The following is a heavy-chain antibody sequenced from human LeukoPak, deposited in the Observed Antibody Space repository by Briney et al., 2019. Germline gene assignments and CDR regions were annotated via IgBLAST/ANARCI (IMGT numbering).Heavy chain of an antibody. V-gene: IGHV4-39*01. J-gene: IGHJ4*02. Sequence: PSESLSLTCVVSGGSLYTIPYYSAWIRQPPGKGMEWIGSIYYSGGTYYNPYLKTRVTISADTSNNHFSLNLHSVAAADTALYYCARHSVSATDYWGQGILVTVSS. D-gene: IGHD6-19*01. CDR1: GGSLYTIPYY. CDR2: IYYSGGT. CDR3: ARHSVSATDY.